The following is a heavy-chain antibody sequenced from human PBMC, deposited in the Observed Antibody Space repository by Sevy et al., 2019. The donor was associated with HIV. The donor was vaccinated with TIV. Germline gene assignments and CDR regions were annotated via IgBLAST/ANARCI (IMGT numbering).Heavy chain of an antibody. Sequence: GGSLRVSCAASGFTFSSYAMSWVRQAPGKGLEWVSAISGSGGSTYYADSVKGRFTISRDNSKNTLYLQMNSLRAEDTAAYYCAKFLYYDSSEGAFDIWGQGTMVTVSS. CDR3: AKFLYYDSSEGAFDI. CDR2: ISGSGGST. J-gene: IGHJ3*02. D-gene: IGHD3-22*01. V-gene: IGHV3-23*01. CDR1: GFTFSSYA.